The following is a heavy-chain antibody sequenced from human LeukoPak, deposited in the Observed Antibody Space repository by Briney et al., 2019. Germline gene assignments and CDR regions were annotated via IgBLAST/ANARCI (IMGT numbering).Heavy chain of an antibody. CDR1: GFTFSSYA. V-gene: IGHV3-23*01. J-gene: IGHJ5*02. CDR2: ISGSGGST. D-gene: IGHD2-15*01. Sequence: GRSLRLSCAASGFTFSSYAMSWVRQAPGKGLEWVSAISGSGGSTYYADSVKGRFTISRDNSKNTLYLQMNSLRAEDTAVYYCAKRGKYCSGGSCYYLDPWGQGTLVTVSS. CDR3: AKRGKYCSGGSCYYLDP.